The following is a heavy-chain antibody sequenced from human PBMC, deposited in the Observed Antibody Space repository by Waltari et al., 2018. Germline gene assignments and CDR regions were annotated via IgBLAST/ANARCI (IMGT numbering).Heavy chain of an antibody. CDR3: ARSNAYLNSRNYYYYGMDV. Sequence: QVQLVQSGSELKKPGASVTVSCKASGYTFTSYAMTWVRQAPGQGLEWMGWINTNTGNPTYAQGFTGRFVFSLDTSVSTAYLQISSLKAEDTAVYYCARSNAYLNSRNYYYYGMDVWGQGTTVTVSS. V-gene: IGHV7-4-1*02. D-gene: IGHD1-20*01. J-gene: IGHJ6*02. CDR1: GYTFTSYA. CDR2: INTNTGNP.